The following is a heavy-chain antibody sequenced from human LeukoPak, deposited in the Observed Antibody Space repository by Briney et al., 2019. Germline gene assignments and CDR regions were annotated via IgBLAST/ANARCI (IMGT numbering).Heavy chain of an antibody. V-gene: IGHV1-18*01. D-gene: IGHD3-3*01. CDR2: ISAYNGYT. CDR3: ARDRVTYYDFWSGYVVDY. J-gene: IGHJ4*02. Sequence: ASVKVSCKACGYTFTRYGISWVRQAPGQGLEGMGWISAYNGYTNYAQKLERRVTMTTDASTNTAYMELRSLRSDDTAVYYCARDRVTYYDFWSGYVVDYWGQGTLVTVSS. CDR1: GYTFTRYG.